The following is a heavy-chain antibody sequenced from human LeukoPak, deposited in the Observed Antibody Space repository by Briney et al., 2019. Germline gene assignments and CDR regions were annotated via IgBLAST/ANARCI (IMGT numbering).Heavy chain of an antibody. CDR1: GYTFTSYG. CDR3: ATDLPYYYDSSGSP. CDR2: ISAYNGNT. Sequence: GAPVKVSCKASGYTFTSYGISWVRQAPGQGLEWMGWISAYNGNTNYAQKFQGRVTMTEDTSTDTAYMELSSLRSEDTAMYYCATDLPYYYDSSGSPWGQGTLVTVSS. V-gene: IGHV1-18*01. D-gene: IGHD3-22*01. J-gene: IGHJ5*02.